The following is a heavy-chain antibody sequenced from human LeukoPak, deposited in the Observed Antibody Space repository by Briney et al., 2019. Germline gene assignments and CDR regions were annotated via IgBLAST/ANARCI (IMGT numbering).Heavy chain of an antibody. CDR1: GGTFSSYA. CDR3: ARTSREMTTSTGYFDY. V-gene: IGHV1-69*13. J-gene: IGHJ4*02. CDR2: IIPLFGTA. Sequence: SVKVSCKASGGTFSSYAISWVRQAPGQGLEWMGGIIPLFGTANYAQKFQGRVTITADESTSTAYMELSSLRSEDTAVYYCARTSREMTTSTGYFDYWGQGTLVTVSS. D-gene: IGHD5-24*01.